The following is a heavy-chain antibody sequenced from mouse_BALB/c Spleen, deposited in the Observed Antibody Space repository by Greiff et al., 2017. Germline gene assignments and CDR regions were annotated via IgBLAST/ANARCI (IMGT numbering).Heavy chain of an antibody. CDR2: ISSGGSYT. D-gene: IGHD2-4*01. CDR1: GFTFSSYA. V-gene: IGHV5-9-4*01. Sequence: EVNVVESGGGLVKPGGSLKLSCAASGFTFSSYAMSWVRQSPEKRLEWVAEISSGGSYTYYPDTVTGRFTISRDNAKNTLYLEMSSLRSEDTAMYYCARVDYDRYFDVWGAGTTVTVSS. CDR3: ARVDYDRYFDV. J-gene: IGHJ1*01.